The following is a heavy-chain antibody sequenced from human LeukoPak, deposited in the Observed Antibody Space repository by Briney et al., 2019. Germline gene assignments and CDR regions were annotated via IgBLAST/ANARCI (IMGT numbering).Heavy chain of an antibody. CDR1: GGSISSYY. CDR2: IYYSGST. Sequence: SETLSLTCTVSGGSISSYYWSWIRQPPGKGLEWIGYIYYSGSTNYNPSLKSRVTISVDTSKNQFSLKLSSVTAADTAVYYCAREKHSSSWYKNYYYMDVWGKGTTVTVSS. D-gene: IGHD6-13*01. CDR3: AREKHSSSWYKNYYYMDV. V-gene: IGHV4-59*01. J-gene: IGHJ6*03.